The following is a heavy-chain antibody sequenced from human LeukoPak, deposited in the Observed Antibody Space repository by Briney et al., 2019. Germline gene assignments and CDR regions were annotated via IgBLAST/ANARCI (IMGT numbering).Heavy chain of an antibody. D-gene: IGHD3-3*01. CDR2: IYYSGST. CDR3: ARVSVSSDFWSGPSNWFDP. J-gene: IGHJ5*02. CDR1: GGSISSYY. Sequence: SSETLSLTCTVSGGSISSYYWSWIRQHPGKGLEWIGYIYYSGSTYYNPSLKSRVTISVDTSKNQFSLKLSSVTAADTAVYYCARVSVSSDFWSGPSNWFDPWGQGTLVTVSS. V-gene: IGHV4-59*06.